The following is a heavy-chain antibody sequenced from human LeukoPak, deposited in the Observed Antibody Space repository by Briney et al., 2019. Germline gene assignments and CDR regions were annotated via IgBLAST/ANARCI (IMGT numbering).Heavy chain of an antibody. CDR1: GGSFSGYY. CDR2: INHSGST. V-gene: IGHV4-34*01. CDR3: ASGIYGSSWDY. J-gene: IGHJ4*02. D-gene: IGHD6-13*01. Sequence: SETLSLTCAVYGGSFSGYYWSWIRQPPGKGLEWIGEINHSGSTNYNPSLKSRVTISVDTSKNQCSLKLSSVTAADTAVYYCASGIYGSSWDYWGQGTLVTVSS.